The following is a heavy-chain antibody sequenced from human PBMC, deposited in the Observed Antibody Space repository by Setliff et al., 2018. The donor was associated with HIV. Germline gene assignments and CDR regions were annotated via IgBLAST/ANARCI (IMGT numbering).Heavy chain of an antibody. CDR2: IRYDAATK. Sequence: GGSLRLSCAASGFRFSDYTTTWVRQAPGKGLEWVAFIRYDAATKYYADSVEGRFTISRDNSKNTLYLQMSSLRAEDTAVYYCARYALAVPGYHNAFDIWGQGTMVTV. CDR1: GFRFSDYT. V-gene: IGHV3-30*04. D-gene: IGHD6-19*01. CDR3: ARYALAVPGYHNAFDI. J-gene: IGHJ3*02.